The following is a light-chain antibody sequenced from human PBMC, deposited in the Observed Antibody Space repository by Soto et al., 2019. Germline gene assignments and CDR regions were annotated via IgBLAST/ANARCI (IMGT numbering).Light chain of an antibody. J-gene: IGKJ4*01. CDR1: QSVLYSPNNKEY. V-gene: IGKV4-1*01. Sequence: DIVMTQSPDSLAVSLGERATINCKSSQSVLYSPNNKEYLAWYQQKPGQPPKLLIDWASTRDSGVPDRFSGSGSGTDFTLTISSLQAEDVGVYYCQQYYNTPLTFGGGTKVEIK. CDR3: QQYYNTPLT. CDR2: WAS.